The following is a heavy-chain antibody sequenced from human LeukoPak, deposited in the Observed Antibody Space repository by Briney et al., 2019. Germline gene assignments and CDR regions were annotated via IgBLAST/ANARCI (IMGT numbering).Heavy chain of an antibody. Sequence: TSSETLSLTCTVSGASINNNFWTWIRQPPGKGLEWIGYIYSSGSANYNPSLKSRVIISGDTSKNQISLNLTSVTAADTAVYFCARHRDYYDTWGHGTLVTVSS. J-gene: IGHJ4*01. CDR3: ARHRDYYDT. V-gene: IGHV4-59*08. D-gene: IGHD3-22*01. CDR1: GASINNNF. CDR2: IYSSGSA.